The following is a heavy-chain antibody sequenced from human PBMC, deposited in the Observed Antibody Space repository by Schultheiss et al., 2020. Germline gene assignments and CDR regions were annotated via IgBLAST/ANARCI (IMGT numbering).Heavy chain of an antibody. J-gene: IGHJ4*02. CDR1: GYTFTGYY. Sequence: ASVKVSCKASGYTFTGYYMHWVRQAPGQGLEWMGWINPNSGGTNYAQKFQGRVTMTRDTSISTAYMELSRLRSDDTAVYYCARHGRGIAVAGPMGYWGQGTLVTVSS. D-gene: IGHD6-19*01. V-gene: IGHV1-2*02. CDR3: ARHGRGIAVAGPMGY. CDR2: INPNSGGT.